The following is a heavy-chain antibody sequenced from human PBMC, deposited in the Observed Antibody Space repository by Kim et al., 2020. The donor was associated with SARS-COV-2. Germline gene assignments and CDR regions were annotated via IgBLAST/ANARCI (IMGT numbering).Heavy chain of an antibody. J-gene: IGHJ4*02. CDR2: INHSGST. CDR3: ARAPPGSCSSTSCYFGNSGFDY. Sequence: SETLSLICAVYGGSFSGYYWSWIRQPPGKGLEWIGEINHSGSTNYNPSLKSRVTISVDTSKNQFSLKLSSVTAADTAVYYCARAPPGSCSSTSCYFGNSGFDYWGQGTLVTVSS. D-gene: IGHD2-2*01. V-gene: IGHV4-34*01. CDR1: GGSFSGYY.